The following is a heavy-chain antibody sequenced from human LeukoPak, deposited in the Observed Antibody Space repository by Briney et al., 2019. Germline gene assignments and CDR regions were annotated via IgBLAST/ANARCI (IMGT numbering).Heavy chain of an antibody. CDR2: ISINGKST. CDR1: GFTVSSNY. Sequence: GGSLRLSCAASGFTVSSNYMSWVRQAPGKGLEWVSAISINGKSTYYADSVKGRFTISRDKSTNTLHLQTNSLRAEDTAVYYCAKDQPIGSYYGYFDYWGQGTLVTVSS. CDR3: AKDQPIGSYYGYFDY. V-gene: IGHV3-23*01. J-gene: IGHJ4*02. D-gene: IGHD1-26*01.